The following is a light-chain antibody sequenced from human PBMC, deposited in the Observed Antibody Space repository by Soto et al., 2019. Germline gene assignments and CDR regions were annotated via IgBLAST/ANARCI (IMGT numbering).Light chain of an antibody. Sequence: QSALTQPASVSGSPGQSITISCTGTSSDIGGYNYVSWYHRHPGKAPRLMIYEVSNRPSGVSSRFSGSKSANTASLTTSGLQPEDEADYFCFSFTSTNTLVFGGGTKVTVL. V-gene: IGLV2-14*01. CDR1: SSDIGGYNY. CDR3: FSFTSTNTLV. CDR2: EVS. J-gene: IGLJ3*02.